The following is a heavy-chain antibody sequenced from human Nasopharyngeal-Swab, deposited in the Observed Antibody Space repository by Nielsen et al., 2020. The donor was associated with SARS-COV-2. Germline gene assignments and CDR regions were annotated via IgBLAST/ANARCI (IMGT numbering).Heavy chain of an antibody. V-gene: IGHV3-11*06. CDR1: GFTFSDYY. CDR3: ARDSGSGSYRGAFDI. CDR2: ISSSSSYT. Sequence: GESLKISCAASGFTFSDYYMSWIRQAPGKGPEWVSYISSSSSYTNYADSVKGRFTISRDNAKNSLYLQMNSLRAEDTAVYYCARDSGSGSYRGAFDIWGQGTMVTVSS. J-gene: IGHJ3*02. D-gene: IGHD3-10*01.